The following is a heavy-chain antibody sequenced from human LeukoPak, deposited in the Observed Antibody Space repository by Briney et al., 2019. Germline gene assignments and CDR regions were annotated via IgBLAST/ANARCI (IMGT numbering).Heavy chain of an antibody. D-gene: IGHD3-10*01. CDR2: ISSSSSYI. Sequence: GGSLRLSCAASGFTFSSYSMNWVRQAPGKGLEWVSSISSSSSYIYYADSMKGRFTISRDNAKNSVYLQMNSLRAEDTAVYYCARVRSVAMVREGSDYWGQGTLVTVSS. V-gene: IGHV3-21*01. CDR3: ARVRSVAMVREGSDY. J-gene: IGHJ4*02. CDR1: GFTFSSYS.